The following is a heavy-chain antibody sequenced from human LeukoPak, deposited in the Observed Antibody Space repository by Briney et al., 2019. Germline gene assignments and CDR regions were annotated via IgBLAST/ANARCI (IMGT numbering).Heavy chain of an antibody. CDR1: GYTLNNYG. V-gene: IGHV1-18*01. D-gene: IGHD3-10*01. CDR2: ISTYTGNT. Sequence: ASVKVSCKASGYTLNNYGISWVRQAAGQGREGMGWISTYTGNTNYAQKLHGRVTMTTDTSTSTAYMELRSLRSDDTAVYYCARRSGYNYYYMDVWGKGTTVTVSS. J-gene: IGHJ6*03. CDR3: ARRSGYNYYYMDV.